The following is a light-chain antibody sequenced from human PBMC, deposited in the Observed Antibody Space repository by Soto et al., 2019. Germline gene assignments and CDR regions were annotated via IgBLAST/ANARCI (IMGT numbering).Light chain of an antibody. J-gene: IGKJ4*01. CDR1: QDIRKD. CDR3: QQYESYSPLT. CDR2: GAS. V-gene: IGKV1-6*01. Sequence: AIQMTQSPSSLSASVGDRVTITCRASQDIRKDLAWYQQKPGKAPQILIYGASTLQTGVASRFSGSGSATDFTLTISSLQPEDSATYHRQQYESYSPLTFGGGTKVEIK.